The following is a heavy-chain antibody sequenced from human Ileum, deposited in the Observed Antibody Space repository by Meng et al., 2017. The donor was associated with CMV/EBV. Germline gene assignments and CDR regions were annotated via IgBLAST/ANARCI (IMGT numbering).Heavy chain of an antibody. Sequence: GESLKISCAASGFTFSSYAMHWVRQAPGKGLEWVAVISYDGSNKYYADSVKGRFTISRDNSKNTLYLQMNSLRAEDTAVYYCARDSGSQSFVYYYYGMDVWGQGNTVNGAS. CDR2: ISYDGSNK. J-gene: IGHJ6*02. V-gene: IGHV3-30-3*01. D-gene: IGHD1-26*01. CDR3: ARDSGSQSFVYYYYGMDV. CDR1: GFTFSSYA.